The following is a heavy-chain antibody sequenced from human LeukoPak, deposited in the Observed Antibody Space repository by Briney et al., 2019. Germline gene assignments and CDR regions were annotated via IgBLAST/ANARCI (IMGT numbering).Heavy chain of an antibody. CDR2: GDYTGST. J-gene: IGHJ3*02. Sequence: SETLSLTCSVSGGYIGTYYWSWIRQPPGMGLEWIGFGDYTGSTTYSPSFKSRVTISVNTSKNQFSLSLGAMSAADTAVYYCARSGTLHYGDDVYDIWGQGTMVSVSS. D-gene: IGHD4-17*01. CDR3: ARSGTLHYGDDVYDI. CDR1: GGYIGTYY. V-gene: IGHV4-59*01.